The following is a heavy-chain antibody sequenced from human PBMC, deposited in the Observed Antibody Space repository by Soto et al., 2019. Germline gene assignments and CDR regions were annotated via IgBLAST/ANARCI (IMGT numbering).Heavy chain of an antibody. J-gene: IGHJ4*02. CDR1: GFTFSAYA. V-gene: IGHV3-64*01. CDR2: ISSNGGST. CDR3: ARAGLDNSLYYFDY. D-gene: IGHD2-2*03. Sequence: GGSLRLSCAASGFTFSAYAMHWIRQAPGKGLEYVSAISSNGGSTYYANSVKGRFTISRDNFKNTLFLQMGSLRTEDMAVYFCARAGLDNSLYYFDYWGQGALVTVSS.